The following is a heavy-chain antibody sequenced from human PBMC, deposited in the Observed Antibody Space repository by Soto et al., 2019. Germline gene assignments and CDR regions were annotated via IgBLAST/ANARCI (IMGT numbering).Heavy chain of an antibody. CDR1: GGTFSSYA. Sequence: QVQLVQSGAEVKKPGSSVKVSCKASGGTFSSYAISWVRQAPGQGLEWMGGIIPIFGTANYAQQFQGRVTITADESTSTAYMELRSLRSEDTAVYYCAREGGIGYCSSTSCYREGYYFDYWGQGTLVTVSS. CDR2: IIPIFGTA. V-gene: IGHV1-69*01. D-gene: IGHD2-2*01. CDR3: AREGGIGYCSSTSCYREGYYFDY. J-gene: IGHJ4*02.